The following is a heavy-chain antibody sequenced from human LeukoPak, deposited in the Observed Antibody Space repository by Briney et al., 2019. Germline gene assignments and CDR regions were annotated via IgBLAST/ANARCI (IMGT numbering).Heavy chain of an antibody. CDR2: IIPIFGKA. Sequence: SVKVSCKASGGTFSSYSIRWVRQAPGQGLEWMGGIIPIFGKANYAQTFQGRVTITTDESTSTAYMELSSLRSEDTAVYYCAIGGAVADSGFDYWGQGTLVTVSS. CDR1: GGTFSSYS. CDR3: AIGGAVADSGFDY. J-gene: IGHJ4*02. D-gene: IGHD6-19*01. V-gene: IGHV1-69*05.